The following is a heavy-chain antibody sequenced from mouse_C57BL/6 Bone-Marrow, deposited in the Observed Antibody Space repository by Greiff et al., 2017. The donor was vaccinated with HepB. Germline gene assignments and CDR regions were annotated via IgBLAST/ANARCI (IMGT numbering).Heavy chain of an antibody. CDR1: GFTFTDYY. D-gene: IGHD1-1*01. CDR3: ARLARVRSSYWYFDV. CDR2: IRNKANGYTT. Sequence: EVMLVDSGGGLVQPGGSLSLSCAASGFTFTDYYMSWVRQPPGKALEWLGFIRNKANGYTTEYSASVKGRFTISRDNSQSILYLQMNALRAEDSATYYCARLARVRSSYWYFDVWGTGTTVTVSS. J-gene: IGHJ1*03. V-gene: IGHV7-3*01.